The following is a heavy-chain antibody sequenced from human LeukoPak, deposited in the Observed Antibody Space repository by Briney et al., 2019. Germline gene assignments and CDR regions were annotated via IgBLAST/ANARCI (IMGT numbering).Heavy chain of an antibody. D-gene: IGHD2-2*01. V-gene: IGHV3-30*03. Sequence: GGPLRLSCEASGFTFSSYSMTWVRQAPGKGLEWVTIMSYDGSNKFYADSVKGRFTISRDNSKNTLYLQMNSLRAEDTAVYYCARDSIGYCGSSSCFPGYFDYWGQGTLVTVSS. CDR3: ARDSIGYCGSSSCFPGYFDY. CDR2: MSYDGSNK. J-gene: IGHJ4*02. CDR1: GFTFSSYS.